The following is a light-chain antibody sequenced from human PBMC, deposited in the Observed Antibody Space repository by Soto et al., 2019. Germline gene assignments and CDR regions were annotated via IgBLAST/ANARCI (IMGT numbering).Light chain of an antibody. V-gene: IGKV3D-20*02. CDR3: QQRSNWPSIT. CDR2: GAT. CDR1: QSVGSSY. J-gene: IGKJ1*01. Sequence: EIVLTQSPGTLSLSPGDRAALSCRAIQSVGSSYLAWYQQKPGQAPRLLIDGATSRATGIPDRFSGSGSGTDFTLTISRLEPEDFAVYYCQQRSNWPSITFGQGTKVDIK.